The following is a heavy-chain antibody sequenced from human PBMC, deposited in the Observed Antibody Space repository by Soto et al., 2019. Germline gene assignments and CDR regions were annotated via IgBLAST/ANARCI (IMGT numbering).Heavy chain of an antibody. CDR3: ARGPGGPDGPGDY. V-gene: IGHV1-3*01. CDR1: GYTFTSYA. Sequence: QVQLVQSGAEVKKPGASVKVSCKASGYTFTSYAMHWVRQAPGQRLEWMGWINAGNGNTKYSQKFQGRVTITRDTSASTAYMELSSLGSEDTAVYYCARGPGGPDGPGDYWGQGTLFNVSS. J-gene: IGHJ4*02. CDR2: INAGNGNT. D-gene: IGHD2-15*01.